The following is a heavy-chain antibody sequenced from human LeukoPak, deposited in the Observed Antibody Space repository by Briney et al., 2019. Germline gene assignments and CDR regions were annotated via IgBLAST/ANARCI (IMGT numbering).Heavy chain of an antibody. CDR2: IWYDGSNK. D-gene: IGHD3-9*01. Sequence: QPGWSLRLSCAASGFTFSSYGMHWVSQAPGKGMEWAAVIWYDGSNKYYADSVKGRFTISRDNSKNTLYLQMNSLRAEDTAVYYCARTFGILTGPFDYWGQGTLVTVSS. CDR1: GFTFSSYG. J-gene: IGHJ4*02. V-gene: IGHV3-33*01. CDR3: ARTFGILTGPFDY.